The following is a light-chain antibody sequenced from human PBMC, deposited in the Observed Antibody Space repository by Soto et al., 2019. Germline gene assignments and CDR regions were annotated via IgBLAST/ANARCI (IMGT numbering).Light chain of an antibody. CDR1: QSVTNNF. J-gene: IGKJ2*01. CDR2: SIS. Sequence: ENVLTQSPGTMSLSPGERATLSCRASQSVTNNFFAWYQQKPGQAPRLLIYSISTRATGIPDRFSGSGSGTDFTLTISRLEPEDFGVYYCQQYITLPHTFGQGTKLEVK. V-gene: IGKV3-20*01. CDR3: QQYITLPHT.